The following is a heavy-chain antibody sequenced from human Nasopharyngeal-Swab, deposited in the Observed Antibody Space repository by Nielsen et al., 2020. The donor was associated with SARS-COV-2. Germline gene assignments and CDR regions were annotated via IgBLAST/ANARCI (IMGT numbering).Heavy chain of an antibody. V-gene: IGHV4-59*11. Sequence: SETLSLTCTVSGGSITSHYRSWIRQSPGKGLQWIGYIYYSGSTDYNPSLQSRVTMSMDMSKNQFSLTLSSVTAADTATYFCARGDHYGSGNYLGDYWGQGTLVTVSS. CDR3: ARGDHYGSGNYLGDY. D-gene: IGHD3-10*01. J-gene: IGHJ4*02. CDR1: GGSITSHY. CDR2: IYYSGST.